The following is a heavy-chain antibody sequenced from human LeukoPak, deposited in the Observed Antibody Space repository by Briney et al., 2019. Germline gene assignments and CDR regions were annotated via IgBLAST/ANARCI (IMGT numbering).Heavy chain of an antibody. Sequence: SETLSLTCAVYGGSFSGYYWSWIRQHPGEGLEWIGYIYYSGSTYYNPSLKSRVSISVDTSKNQFSLKLSSVTAADTAVYYCARGRGVWGQGTTVTVSS. CDR1: GGSFSGYY. CDR3: ARGRGV. V-gene: IGHV4-31*11. J-gene: IGHJ6*02. CDR2: IYYSGST.